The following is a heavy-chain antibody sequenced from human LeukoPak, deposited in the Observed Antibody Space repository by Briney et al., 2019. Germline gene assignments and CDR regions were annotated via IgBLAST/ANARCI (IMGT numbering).Heavy chain of an antibody. J-gene: IGHJ4*02. Sequence: SETLSLTCAVSGDSISNNHWWSWVRQSPEKGLEWIGEIHHSGSTTYNPSPKSRVTISVDKSKNQISLKLRSVTAADTAVYYCATPTYFDILSGGWGQGTLVTVSS. CDR3: ATPTYFDILSGG. D-gene: IGHD3-9*01. V-gene: IGHV4-4*02. CDR2: IHHSGST. CDR1: GDSISNNHW.